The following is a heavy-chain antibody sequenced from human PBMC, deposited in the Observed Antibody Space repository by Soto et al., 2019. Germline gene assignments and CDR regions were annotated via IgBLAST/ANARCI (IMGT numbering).Heavy chain of an antibody. V-gene: IGHV4-61*01. J-gene: IGHJ6*02. CDR3: ARNTVATGYYGMDV. Sequence: QVQLQESGPGLVKPSETLSLTCTVSGDSVSSGSYYWSWIRQPPGKGLEWIGYIYYSGSTKYNPSLMTRGTISVHTSKNQFSLKLSSVTAADTAVYYCARNTVATGYYGMDVWGQGTTVTVSS. D-gene: IGHD2-15*01. CDR1: GDSVSSGSYY. CDR2: IYYSGST.